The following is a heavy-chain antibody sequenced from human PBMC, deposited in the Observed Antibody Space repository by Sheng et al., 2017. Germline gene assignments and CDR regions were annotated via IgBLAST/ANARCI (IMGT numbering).Heavy chain of an antibody. J-gene: IGHJ2*01. V-gene: IGHV3-9*01. CDR1: GFTFDDYA. CDR2: ISWNSGSI. CDR3: AKDFSGSGWYLGYFDL. Sequence: ESGGGLVQPGRSLRLSCAASGFTFDDYAMHWVRQAPGKGLEWVSGISWNSGSIGYADSVKGRFTISRDNAKNSLYLQMNSLRAEDTALYYCAKDFSGSGWYLGYFDLWGRGTLVTVSS. D-gene: IGHD6-19*01.